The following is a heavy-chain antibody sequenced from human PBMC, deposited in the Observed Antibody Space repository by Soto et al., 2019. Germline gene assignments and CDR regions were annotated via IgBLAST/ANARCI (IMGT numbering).Heavy chain of an antibody. V-gene: IGHV4-31*03. CDR3: ARIEMASIK. CDR1: GASIRSGGYY. J-gene: IGHJ4*02. CDR2: IYYTGST. Sequence: SETLSLTCSVSGASIRSGGYYWSWLRQSPGKGLEWIGHIYYTGSTFYSPSLKSRLTISLDTSKNQFSLDLRSVTAADTAMYYCARIEMASIKWGRGTLVTVFS.